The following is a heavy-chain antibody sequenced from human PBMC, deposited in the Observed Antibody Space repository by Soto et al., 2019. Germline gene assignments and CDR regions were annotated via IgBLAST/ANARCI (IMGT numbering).Heavy chain of an antibody. Sequence: EVQLLESGGGLVQPGGSLRLSCAASGFTFSSYAMNWVRQAPGKGLEWVSVISGSGGSTYYADSVKGRFTISRDNSKNRLCLQMTSLRAEDTAVYYCARRSSSGYFDYWGQGTLVTVSS. CDR3: ARRSSSGYFDY. J-gene: IGHJ4*02. CDR1: GFTFSSYA. V-gene: IGHV3-23*01. D-gene: IGHD6-13*01. CDR2: ISGSGGST.